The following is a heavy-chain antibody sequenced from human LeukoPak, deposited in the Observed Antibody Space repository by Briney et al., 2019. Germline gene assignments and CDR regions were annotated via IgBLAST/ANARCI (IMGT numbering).Heavy chain of an antibody. CDR3: AKGVWDYSSSPGGI. CDR2: ISYDGSNK. Sequence: GRSLRLSCAASGFTFSSYGMHWVRQAPGKGLEWVAVISYDGSNKYYADSVKGRFTISRDNSKNTLYLQMNSLRAEDTAVYYCAKGVWDYSSSPGGIWGQGTMVTVSP. D-gene: IGHD6-6*01. V-gene: IGHV3-30*18. J-gene: IGHJ3*02. CDR1: GFTFSSYG.